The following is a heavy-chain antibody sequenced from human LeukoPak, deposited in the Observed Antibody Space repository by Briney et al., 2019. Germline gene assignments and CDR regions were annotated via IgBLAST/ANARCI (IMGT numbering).Heavy chain of an antibody. V-gene: IGHV1-69*13. CDR1: GGTFSSYA. CDR3: ARGRYSSGWSDAFDI. Sequence: SVKVSCKASGGTFSSYAISWVRQAPGQGLEWMGGIIPIFGTANYAQKFQGRVTITADESTSTAYMELSSLRSEDTAVYYCARGRYSSGWSDAFDIWGQGTMVTVSS. J-gene: IGHJ3*02. CDR2: IIPIFGTA. D-gene: IGHD6-25*01.